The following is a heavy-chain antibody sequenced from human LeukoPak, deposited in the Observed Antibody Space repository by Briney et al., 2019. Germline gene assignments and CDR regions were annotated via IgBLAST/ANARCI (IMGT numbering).Heavy chain of an antibody. Sequence: GRSLRLSCSASGFTFSSYEMNWVRQAPGKGLEWISYITGSGDTIYYADSVKGRFTISRGNAKNSLFLQMNSLTADDTAVYYCARERTTIVSGTTIGAYWGQGTLVTVSS. CDR1: GFTFSSYE. V-gene: IGHV3-48*03. D-gene: IGHD2/OR15-2a*01. CDR2: ITGSGDTI. CDR3: ARERTTIVSGTTIGAY. J-gene: IGHJ4*02.